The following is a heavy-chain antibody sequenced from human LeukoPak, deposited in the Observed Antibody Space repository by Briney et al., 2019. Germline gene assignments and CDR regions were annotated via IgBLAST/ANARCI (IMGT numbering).Heavy chain of an antibody. V-gene: IGHV3-30*03. Sequence: PGGSLRLSCAASGFTFSSYGMHWVRQAPGKGLEWVAVISYDGSNKYYADSVKGRFTISRDNSKNTLYLQMNSLRAEDTAVYYCASTHKDGYEFYFDYWGQGTLVTVSS. CDR3: ASTHKDGYEFYFDY. CDR1: GFTFSSYG. D-gene: IGHD5-24*01. CDR2: ISYDGSNK. J-gene: IGHJ4*02.